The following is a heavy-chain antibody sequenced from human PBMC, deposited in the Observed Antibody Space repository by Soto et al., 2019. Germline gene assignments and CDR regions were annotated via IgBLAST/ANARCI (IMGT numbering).Heavy chain of an antibody. CDR1: GGSISSSSYY. CDR3: AKHGGTISPTDY. Sequence: SETLSLTCTVSGGSISSSSYYWGWIRQPPGKGLEWIGSIYYSGSTYYNPSLKSRVTISVDTSKNQFSLKLSSVTAADTAVYYCAKHGGTISPTDYGAQEPLVTFS. D-gene: IGHD1-7*01. J-gene: IGHJ4*02. CDR2: IYYSGST. V-gene: IGHV4-39*01.